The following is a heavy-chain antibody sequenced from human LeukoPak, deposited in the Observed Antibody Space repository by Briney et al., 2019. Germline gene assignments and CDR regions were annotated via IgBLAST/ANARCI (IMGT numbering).Heavy chain of an antibody. CDR3: ARDSYDAFDI. Sequence: SETLSLTCTVSGGSISSGSYYWSWIRQPAGKGLEWIGRIYTSGSTNYNPSLKSRVTISVDTSKNQFSLKLSSVTAADTAVYYCARDSYDAFDIWGQGTMVTPSS. CDR1: GGSISSGSYY. V-gene: IGHV4-61*02. CDR2: IYTSGST. J-gene: IGHJ3*02.